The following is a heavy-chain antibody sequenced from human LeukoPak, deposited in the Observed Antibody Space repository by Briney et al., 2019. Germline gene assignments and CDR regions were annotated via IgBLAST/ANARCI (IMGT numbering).Heavy chain of an antibody. J-gene: IGHJ4*02. CDR3: AKGLLGTMHNDY. Sequence: PGGSLRLPCAASGFTFSNYAMSWVRQAPGKGLESVSGISGSGGNTYYADSVKGRFTISRDNSKNTLYLQMNSLRAEDTAIYYCAKGLLGTMHNDYWGQGTLVTVSP. CDR2: ISGSGGNT. D-gene: IGHD3-10*01. CDR1: GFTFSNYA. V-gene: IGHV3-23*01.